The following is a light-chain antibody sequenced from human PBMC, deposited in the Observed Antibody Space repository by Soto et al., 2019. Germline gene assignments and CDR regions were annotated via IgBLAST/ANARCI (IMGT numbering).Light chain of an antibody. CDR3: TSYTDITNYL. Sequence: QSALTQPASVSGSPGQSVTISCTGTSSDVGGYNYVSWYQHHPGKAPKLIIYDVNNRPSGISDRFSGSESGNTASLTISGLRAEDEAEYYCTSYTDITNYLLGYGTKVTVL. J-gene: IGLJ1*01. V-gene: IGLV2-14*01. CDR2: DVN. CDR1: SSDVGGYNY.